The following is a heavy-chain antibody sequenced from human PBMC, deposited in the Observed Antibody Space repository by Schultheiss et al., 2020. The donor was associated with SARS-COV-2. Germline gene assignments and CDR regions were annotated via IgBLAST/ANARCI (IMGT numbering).Heavy chain of an antibody. CDR1: GGSISSYY. Sequence: GSLRLSCTVSGGSISSYYWSWIRQPPGKGLEWIGYIYYSGSTNYNPSLKSRVTISVDTSKNQFSLKLSSVTAADTAVYYCAREEGYCSSTSGQGAFDIWGQGTMVTVSS. D-gene: IGHD2-2*01. V-gene: IGHV4-59*01. CDR2: IYYSGST. J-gene: IGHJ3*02. CDR3: AREEGYCSSTSGQGAFDI.